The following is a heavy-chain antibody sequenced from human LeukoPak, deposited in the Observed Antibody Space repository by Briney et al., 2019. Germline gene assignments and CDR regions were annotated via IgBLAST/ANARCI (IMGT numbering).Heavy chain of an antibody. CDR2: ISYDGSNK. CDR1: GFTFSSYA. D-gene: IGHD2-2*01. Sequence: GGSLRLSCAASGFTFSSYAMHWVRQAPGKGLEWVAVISYDGSNKYYADSVKGRFTISRDNSKNTLYLQMNSLRAEDTAVYYCARGYCSSTSCYAPYYYGMDVWGQGTTVTVS. CDR3: ARGYCSSTSCYAPYYYGMDV. J-gene: IGHJ6*02. V-gene: IGHV3-30-3*01.